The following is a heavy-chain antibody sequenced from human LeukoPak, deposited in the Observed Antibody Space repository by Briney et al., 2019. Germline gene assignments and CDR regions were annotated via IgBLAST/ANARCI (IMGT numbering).Heavy chain of an antibody. Sequence: GGSLRLSCAASGFTFSSYEMHWVRQAPGKGLEWVSYISSSDNTIYYADSVKGRFTISRDNAKNSLYLQMNSLRADDTAAYYCVRDYGGSSPFYYWGQGTLVTVSS. J-gene: IGHJ4*02. D-gene: IGHD4-23*01. V-gene: IGHV3-48*03. CDR3: VRDYGGSSPFYY. CDR1: GFTFSSYE. CDR2: ISSSDNTI.